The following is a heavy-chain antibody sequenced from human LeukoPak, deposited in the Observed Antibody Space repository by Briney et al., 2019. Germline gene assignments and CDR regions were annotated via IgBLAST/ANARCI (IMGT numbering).Heavy chain of an antibody. D-gene: IGHD3-10*01. Sequence: SETLSLTCTVSGGSISSGGYYWSWIRQHPGKGLEWIGYIYYSGSTYYNPSLKSRVTISVDTSKNQFSLKLSSVTAADTAVYYCARDATSAYGSGSSDGMDVWGQGTTVTVSS. CDR1: GGSISSGGYY. V-gene: IGHV4-31*03. J-gene: IGHJ6*02. CDR3: ARDATSAYGSGSSDGMDV. CDR2: IYYSGST.